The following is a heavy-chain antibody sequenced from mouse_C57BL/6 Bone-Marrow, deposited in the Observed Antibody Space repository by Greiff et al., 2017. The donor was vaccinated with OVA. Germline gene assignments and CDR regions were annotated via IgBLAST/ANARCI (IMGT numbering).Heavy chain of an antibody. D-gene: IGHD2-1*01. CDR1: GFTFSDFY. CDR2: SRNKANDYTT. Sequence: EVQLMESGGGLVQSGRSLRLSCATSGFTFSDFYMEWVRQAPGKGLEWIAASRNKANDYTTEYSASVKGRFIVSRDTSQSILYLQMNALRAEDTAIYYCARDHNGITGYYAMDYWGQGTSVTVSS. V-gene: IGHV7-1*01. J-gene: IGHJ4*01. CDR3: ARDHNGITGYYAMDY.